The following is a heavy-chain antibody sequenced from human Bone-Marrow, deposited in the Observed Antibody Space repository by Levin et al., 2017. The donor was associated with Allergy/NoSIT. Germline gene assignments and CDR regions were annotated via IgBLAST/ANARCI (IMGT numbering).Heavy chain of an antibody. V-gene: IGHV3-33*01. CDR3: AREITPWLETSGYDY. D-gene: IGHD5-12*01. J-gene: IGHJ4*02. Sequence: GESLKISCAASGFNFKTYGMHWVRQAPGKGLEWVASIWYDGNNKYYRDSVKGRFTISRDNFQNLLHLQMDSLRVEDTAVYYCAREITPWLETSGYDYWGQGTLVTVSS. CDR2: IWYDGNNK. CDR1: GFNFKTYG.